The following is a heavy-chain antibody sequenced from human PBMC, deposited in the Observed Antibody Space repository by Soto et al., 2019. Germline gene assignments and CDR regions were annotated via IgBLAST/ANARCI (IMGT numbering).Heavy chain of an antibody. CDR1: GFTVSSHY. CDR3: ATDAYCLTSFPSDY. CDR2: IYSGDTGSS. D-gene: IGHD2-15*01. Sequence: EVQLVQSGGGLIQPGGSLRLSCAASGFTVSSHYMSWVRQAPGKGLEWVSIIYSGDTGSSYYADSVKGRFTLSRDDSKNHLYLQMNHLRAEDKAVYYCATDAYCLTSFPSDYWGQGTLVPVSS. V-gene: IGHV3-53*01. J-gene: IGHJ4*02.